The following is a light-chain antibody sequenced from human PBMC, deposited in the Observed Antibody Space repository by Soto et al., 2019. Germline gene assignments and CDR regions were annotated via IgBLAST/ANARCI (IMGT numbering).Light chain of an antibody. Sequence: DIQLTQSPCFLSASVGDIVTITCRASQGISSYLAWYQQKPGKAPKLLIYAASTLQSGVPSRFSGSGSGTEFTLTISSLQPGDFATYYCQQLNSYPRFTFGPGTKVDIK. CDR3: QQLNSYPRFT. J-gene: IGKJ3*01. CDR2: AAS. CDR1: QGISSY. V-gene: IGKV1-9*01.